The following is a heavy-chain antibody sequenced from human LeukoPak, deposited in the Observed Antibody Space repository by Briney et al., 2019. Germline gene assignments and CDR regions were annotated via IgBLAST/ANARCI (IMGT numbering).Heavy chain of an antibody. CDR1: GGSISSSSYY. CDR3: ARHEASYFYYYMDV. Sequence: SETLSLTCTVSGGSISSSSYYWGWIRQPPGKGLEWIGSIYYSGSTYYNPSLKSRVTISVDTSKNQFSLRLNSVTAADTAVYYCARHEASYFYYYMDVWGAGTTVIVSS. V-gene: IGHV4-39*01. J-gene: IGHJ6*03. CDR2: IYYSGST.